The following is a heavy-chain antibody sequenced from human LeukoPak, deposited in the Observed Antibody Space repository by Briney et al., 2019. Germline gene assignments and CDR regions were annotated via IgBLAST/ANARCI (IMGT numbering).Heavy chain of an antibody. D-gene: IGHD6-6*01. CDR2: IRSKANSYAT. J-gene: IGHJ4*02. Sequence: PGGSLRLSCAASGFTFSGSAMHWVRQASGKGLEWVGRIRSKANSYATAYAASVKGRFTISRDDSKNTAYLQMNSLKTEDTAVYYCTRHVGSSGDLDYWGQGTLVTVSS. CDR1: GFTFSGSA. CDR3: TRHVGSSGDLDY. V-gene: IGHV3-73*01.